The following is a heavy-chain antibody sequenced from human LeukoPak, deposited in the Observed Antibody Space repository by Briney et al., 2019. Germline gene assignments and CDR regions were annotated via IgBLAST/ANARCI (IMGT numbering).Heavy chain of an antibody. Sequence: AQTLSLTCTVSGGSISSGGYYWSWSRRHPGKGLEWIGYIYYSGSTYYNPSLKRRVTISVDTSKTQFSLKLSSVTAADTAVYYCASGVTTVNDAFDIWGQGTMVTVSS. CDR2: IYYSGST. CDR3: ASGVTTVNDAFDI. CDR1: GGSISSGGYY. J-gene: IGHJ3*02. V-gene: IGHV4-31*03. D-gene: IGHD4-17*01.